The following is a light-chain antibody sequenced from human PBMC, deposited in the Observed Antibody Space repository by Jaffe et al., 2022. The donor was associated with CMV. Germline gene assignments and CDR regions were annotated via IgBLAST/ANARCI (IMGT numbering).Light chain of an antibody. CDR1: HSVSSN. CDR2: GAS. V-gene: IGKV3-15*01. J-gene: IGKJ4*01. Sequence: EIMMTQSPATLSVSPGERATLSCRASHSVSSNLAWYQQKPGQAPRLLIYGASTRATGIPLRFSGSGSGTEFTLTISSLQSEDFAVYYCQQYNDWLPLTFGGGTKVEIK. CDR3: QQYNDWLPLT.